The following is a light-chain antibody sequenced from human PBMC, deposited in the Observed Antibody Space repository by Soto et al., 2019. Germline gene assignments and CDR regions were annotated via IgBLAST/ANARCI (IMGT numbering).Light chain of an antibody. CDR2: EVS. Sequence: QSALTQPASVSGSPGQSITISCTGTSSDVGGYNYDSWYQQHPAKAPKLMIYEVSNRPSGVSHRFSGSKSGNTASLTISGLQAEDEADYYCFSYSTSSTLVFGGGTQLTVL. CDR1: SSDVGGYNY. V-gene: IGLV2-14*01. CDR3: FSYSTSSTLV. J-gene: IGLJ3*02.